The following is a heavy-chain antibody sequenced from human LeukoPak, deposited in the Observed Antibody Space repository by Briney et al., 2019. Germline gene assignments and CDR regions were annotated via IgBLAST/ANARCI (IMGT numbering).Heavy chain of an antibody. CDR2: ISYDGSNK. V-gene: IGHV3-30*04. J-gene: IGHJ5*02. D-gene: IGHD6-6*01. Sequence: GGSLRLSCAASGFTFSSCAMHWVRQAPGKGLEWVAVISYDGSNKYYADSVKGRFTISRDNSKNTLYLQMNSLRAEDTAVYYCARDPSIAARPAWFDPWGQGTLVTVSS. CDR3: ARDPSIAARPAWFDP. CDR1: GFTFSSCA.